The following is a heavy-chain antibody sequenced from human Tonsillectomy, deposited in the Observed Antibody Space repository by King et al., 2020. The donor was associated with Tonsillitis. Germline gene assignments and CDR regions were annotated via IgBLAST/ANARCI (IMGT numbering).Heavy chain of an antibody. Sequence: VQLVQSGGGLVMPGGSLRLSCAASGFTFSNAWMSWVRQAPGKGLEWVGRIKNKPDGGTTDYAAPVKGRFTISRDDSKNTLYLQMNSLKTEDTAVYYCTRDRGWLRPNRYFDSWGLGALLTVSS. CDR2: IKNKPDGGTT. D-gene: IGHD5-12*01. V-gene: IGHV3-15*01. CDR3: TRDRGWLRPNRYFDS. CDR1: GFTFSNAW. J-gene: IGHJ4*02.